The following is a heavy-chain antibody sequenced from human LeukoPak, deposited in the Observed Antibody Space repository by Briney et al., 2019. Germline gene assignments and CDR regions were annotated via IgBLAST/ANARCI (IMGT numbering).Heavy chain of an antibody. J-gene: IGHJ6*02. D-gene: IGHD2-15*01. CDR3: ARELLVAAIPVSYGMDV. CDR1: GFTFSSYW. V-gene: IGHV3-7*01. Sequence: GGSLRLSCAASGFTFSSYWMSWVRQAPGKGLEWVANIKQDGSEKYHVDSVKGRFTISRDNAKNSLYLQMNSLRAEDTAVYYCARELLVAAIPVSYGMDVWGQGTTVTVSS. CDR2: IKQDGSEK.